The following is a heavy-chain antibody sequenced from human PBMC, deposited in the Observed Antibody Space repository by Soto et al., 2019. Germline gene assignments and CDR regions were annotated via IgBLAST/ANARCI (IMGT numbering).Heavy chain of an antibody. D-gene: IGHD2-15*01. V-gene: IGHV3-23*01. CDR3: AKPRGCNGWLLPHDY. Sequence: EVQLLESGGGLVQPGGSLRLSCAASGFTFSSYAMSWVRQAPGKGLEWVSAISGSGGSTYYADSVKGRFTISRDNSKNTVYLQMNSLRAEDTAVYYCAKPRGCNGWLLPHDYWGQGTLVTVSS. J-gene: IGHJ4*02. CDR2: ISGSGGST. CDR1: GFTFSSYA.